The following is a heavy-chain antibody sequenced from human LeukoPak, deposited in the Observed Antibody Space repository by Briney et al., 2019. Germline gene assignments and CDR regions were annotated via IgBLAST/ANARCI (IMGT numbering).Heavy chain of an antibody. D-gene: IGHD1-26*01. V-gene: IGHV4-34*01. CDR3: ARTIGWFDP. CDR2: INHSGST. J-gene: IGHJ5*02. CDR1: GGSFSGYY. Sequence: SETLSLTCAVYGGSFSGYYWSWIRQPPGKGLEWVGEINHSGSTNYNPPLKSRVTISVDTSKNQFSLKLSSVTAADTAVYYCARTIGWFDPWGQGTLVTVSS.